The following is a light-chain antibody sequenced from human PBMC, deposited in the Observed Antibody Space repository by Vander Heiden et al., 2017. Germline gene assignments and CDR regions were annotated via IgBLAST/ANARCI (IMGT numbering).Light chain of an antibody. CDR3: CSEAGTSTYV. Sequence: SPLTHPPSLSPSPAPSITISCTGTNSDVGTYNLVSWYQQHPAKAPKLMIFEDTKRPSGVSDRFSGCKSGNTACMTIAGVQAEDEAEYYCCSEAGTSTYVDGTGTKVNVV. CDR2: EDT. V-gene: IGLV2-23*01. J-gene: IGLJ1*01. CDR1: NSDVGTYNL.